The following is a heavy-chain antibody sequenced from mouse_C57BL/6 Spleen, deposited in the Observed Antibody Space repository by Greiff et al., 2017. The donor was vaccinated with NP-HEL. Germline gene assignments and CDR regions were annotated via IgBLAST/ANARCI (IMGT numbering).Heavy chain of an antibody. CDR1: GFNIKDYY. CDR2: IDPEDGDT. D-gene: IGHD1-1*01. Sequence: VQLQQSGAELVRPGASVKLSCTASGFNIKDYYMHWVKQRPEQGLEWIGRIDPEDGDTEYAPKFQGKATMTADTSSNTAYLQLSSLTSEDTAVYYCTPVYYGSSYGYFDVWGTGTTATVSS. CDR3: TPVYYGSSYGYFDV. J-gene: IGHJ1*03. V-gene: IGHV14-1*01.